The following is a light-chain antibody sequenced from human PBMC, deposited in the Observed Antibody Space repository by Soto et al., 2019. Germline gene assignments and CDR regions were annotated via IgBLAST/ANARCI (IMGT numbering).Light chain of an antibody. Sequence: DIQMTQSPSTLSASVGDTVTVTCRASQSVSGWLAWYQQKPGKAPKLLIYEASTLQSGVPSRFSGSGSGTEFTLTISGLLPEDFAAYHCQQLYPLPFTSAQGTRLENK. V-gene: IGKV1-5*01. CDR2: EAS. CDR3: QQLYPLPFT. J-gene: IGKJ5*01. CDR1: QSVSGW.